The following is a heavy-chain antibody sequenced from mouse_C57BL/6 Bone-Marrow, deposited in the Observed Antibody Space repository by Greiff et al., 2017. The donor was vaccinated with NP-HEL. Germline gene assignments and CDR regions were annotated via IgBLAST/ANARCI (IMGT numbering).Heavy chain of an antibody. CDR1: GYTFTSYG. V-gene: IGHV1-81*01. D-gene: IGHD2-1*01. J-gene: IGHJ3*01. Sequence: QVHVKQSGAELARPGASVKLSCKASGYTFTSYGISWVKQRTGQGLEWIGEIYPRSGNTYYNEKFKGKATLTADKSSSTAYMELRSLTSEDSAVYFCARGRNHVGFAYWGQGTLVTVSA. CDR2: IYPRSGNT. CDR3: ARGRNHVGFAY.